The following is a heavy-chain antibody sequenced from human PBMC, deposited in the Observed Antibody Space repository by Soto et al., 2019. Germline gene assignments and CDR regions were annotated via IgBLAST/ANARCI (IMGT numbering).Heavy chain of an antibody. J-gene: IGHJ4*02. CDR2: IYYSGST. D-gene: IGHD2-8*01. CDR3: ARGLVHPGVDY. V-gene: IGHV4-59*01. Sequence: SETLSLTCTVSGGSISSYYWSWIRQPPGKGLEWIGYIYYSGSTNYNPSLKSRVTISVDTSKNQFSLKLSSVTAADTAVYYCARGLVHPGVDYWGQGTLVTVSS. CDR1: GGSISSYY.